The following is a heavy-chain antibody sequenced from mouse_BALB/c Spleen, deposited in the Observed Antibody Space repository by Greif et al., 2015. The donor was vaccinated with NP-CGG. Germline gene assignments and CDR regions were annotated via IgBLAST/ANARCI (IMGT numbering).Heavy chain of an antibody. CDR2: ISSGGSYT. V-gene: IGHV5-6*01. CDR3: ARHYGSSYDYFDY. CDR1: GFTFSSYG. D-gene: IGHD1-1*01. Sequence: EVQLVESGGDLVKPGGSLKLSCAASGFTFSSYGMSWVRQTPDKRLEWVATISSGGSYTYYPDSVKGRFTISRDNAKNTLYLQMSSLKSEDTAMYYCARHYGSSYDYFDYWGQGTTLTVSS. J-gene: IGHJ2*01.